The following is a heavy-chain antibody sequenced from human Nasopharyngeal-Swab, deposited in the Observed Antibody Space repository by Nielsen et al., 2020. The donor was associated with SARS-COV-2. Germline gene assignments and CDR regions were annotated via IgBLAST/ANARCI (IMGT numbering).Heavy chain of an antibody. V-gene: IGHV4-34*01. CDR3: ARGKYRRAFDI. J-gene: IGHJ3*02. CDR2: INHSGST. D-gene: IGHD6-6*01. CDR1: GGSFSGYY. Sequence: GPLRLSCAVYGGSFSGYYWSWIRQHPGKGLEWIGEINHSGSTNYNPSLKSRVTISVDTSKNQFSLKLSSVTAADTAVYYCARGKYRRAFDIWGQGTMVTVSS.